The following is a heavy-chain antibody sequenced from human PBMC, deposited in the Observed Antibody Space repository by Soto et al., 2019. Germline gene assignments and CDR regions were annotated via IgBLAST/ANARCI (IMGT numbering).Heavy chain of an antibody. Sequence: ASVKVSCKASGYTFTSYYINWVRQATGQGLEWMGWMNPNSGNTGYAQKFQGRVTMTRNTSISTAYMELSSLRSEDTAVYYCAREPYGDGAFDIWGQGTMVTVSS. CDR2: MNPNSGNT. CDR1: GYTFTSYY. D-gene: IGHD4-17*01. CDR3: AREPYGDGAFDI. V-gene: IGHV1-8*02. J-gene: IGHJ3*02.